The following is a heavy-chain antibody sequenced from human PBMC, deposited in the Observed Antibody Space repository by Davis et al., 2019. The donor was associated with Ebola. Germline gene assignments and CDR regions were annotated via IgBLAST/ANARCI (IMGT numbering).Heavy chain of an antibody. Sequence: GGSLRLSCAASGFTFSSYAMHWVRQAPGKGLEYVSAISSNGGSTYYADSVKGRFTISRDNSKNTLYLQMNSLRAEDTAVYYCAKGDYYDSSGYSYYYYYYGMDVWGQGTTVTVSS. J-gene: IGHJ6*02. V-gene: IGHV3-64*04. CDR2: ISSNGGST. CDR3: AKGDYYDSSGYSYYYYYYGMDV. CDR1: GFTFSSYA. D-gene: IGHD3-22*01.